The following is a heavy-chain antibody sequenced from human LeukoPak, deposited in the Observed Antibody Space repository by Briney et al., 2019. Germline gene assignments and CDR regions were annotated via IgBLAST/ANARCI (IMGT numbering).Heavy chain of an antibody. CDR3: ARIGSSGWPNFDY. V-gene: IGHV4-59*01. CDR2: IYYSGST. J-gene: IGHJ4*02. Sequence: SETLSLTCTVSGGCISNFHWSWLRQPPGKGLEWIGSIYYSGSTNYNSSLKSRVTISVDTSKNQFFLKLSSVTAADTAVYYCARIGSSGWPNFDYWGQGTLVTVSS. CDR1: GGCISNFH. D-gene: IGHD6-19*01.